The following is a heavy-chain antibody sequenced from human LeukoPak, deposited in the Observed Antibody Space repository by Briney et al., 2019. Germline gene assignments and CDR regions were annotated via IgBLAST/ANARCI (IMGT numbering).Heavy chain of an antibody. J-gene: IGHJ4*02. CDR2: FDPEDGET. D-gene: IGHD3-9*01. CDR1: GYTLTELS. Sequence: ASVKVSCKVSGYTLTELSMHWVRQAPGKGLEWMGGFDPEDGETIYAQKFQGRVTMTEDTSTDTAYIELSSLRSEDTAVYYCATPLLGVLYFDGKYTFDYWGQGTLVTVSS. V-gene: IGHV1-24*01. CDR3: ATPLLGVLYFDGKYTFDY.